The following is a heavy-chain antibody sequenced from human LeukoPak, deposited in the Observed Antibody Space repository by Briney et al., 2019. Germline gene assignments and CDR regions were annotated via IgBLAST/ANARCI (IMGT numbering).Heavy chain of an antibody. CDR1: GFTVDNYA. CDR3: TTDLGTYYHGSQRLIPIDY. J-gene: IGHJ4*02. V-gene: IGHV3-15*01. Sequence: PGGSLRLSCVASGFTVDNYAMSWVRQAPGKGLEWIGRIKSKTDGETTNYAEPVRGRFTISRDDSKSAVYLQMNSLKIEDTAVYYCTTDLGTYYHGSQRLIPIDYWGQGTLVTVSS. CDR2: IKSKTDGETT. D-gene: IGHD3-10*01.